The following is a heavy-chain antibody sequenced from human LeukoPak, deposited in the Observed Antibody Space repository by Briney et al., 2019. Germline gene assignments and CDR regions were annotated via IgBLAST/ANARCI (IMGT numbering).Heavy chain of an antibody. CDR1: GGSISSGDYY. CDR2: IYYSGST. CDR3: ARERGRWRDVDY. J-gene: IGHJ4*02. D-gene: IGHD5-24*01. V-gene: IGHV4-30-4*01. Sequence: SETLSLTCTVSGGSISSGDYYWSWIRQPPGKGLEWIGYIYYSGSTYYNPSLKSRVTISVDTSKNRFSLKLSSVTAADTAVYYCARERGRWRDVDYLGQGTLVTVSS.